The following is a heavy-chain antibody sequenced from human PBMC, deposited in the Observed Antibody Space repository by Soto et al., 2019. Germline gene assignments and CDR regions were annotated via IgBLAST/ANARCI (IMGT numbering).Heavy chain of an antibody. CDR2: VYDGGIT. Sequence: QVQLQESGPGLAKPSETLSLTCSVSGASVSRGSYYWNWIRQTPGKGLEWIGYVYDGGITNYNPSLNSRVTISADAPKNQFSLKLTSVTAADTAVYYCARAYEALDIWGQGTRVTVSS. CDR3: ARAYEALDI. V-gene: IGHV4-61*01. J-gene: IGHJ3*02. CDR1: GASVSRGSYY.